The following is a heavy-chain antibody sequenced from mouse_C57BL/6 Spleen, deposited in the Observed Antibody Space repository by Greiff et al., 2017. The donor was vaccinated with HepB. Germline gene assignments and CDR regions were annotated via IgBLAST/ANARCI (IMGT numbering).Heavy chain of an antibody. D-gene: IGHD2-3*01. CDR2: IRNKANGYTT. J-gene: IGHJ1*03. CDR3: ARYDGDV. V-gene: IGHV7-3*01. CDR1: GFTFTDYY. Sequence: DVHLVESGGGLVQPGGSLSLSCAASGFTFTDYYMSWVRQPPGKALEWLGFIRNKANGYTTEYSASVKGRFTISRDNSQSSLYLQMNALRAEDRATYYCARYDGDVWGTGTTVTVSS.